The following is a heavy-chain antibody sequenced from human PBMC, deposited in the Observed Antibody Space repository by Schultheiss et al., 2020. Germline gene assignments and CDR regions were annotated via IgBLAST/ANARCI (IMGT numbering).Heavy chain of an antibody. CDR1: GGSISSGGYY. CDR2: IYYSGST. CDR3: ARVIHDAFDI. J-gene: IGHJ3*02. D-gene: IGHD5-18*01. Sequence: SETLSLTCTVSGGSISSGGYYWSWIRQPAGKGLEWIGYIYYSGSTYYNPSLKSRVTISVDTSKNQFSLKLSSVTAADTAVYYCARVIHDAFDIWGQGTMVTVSS. V-gene: IGHV4-31*03.